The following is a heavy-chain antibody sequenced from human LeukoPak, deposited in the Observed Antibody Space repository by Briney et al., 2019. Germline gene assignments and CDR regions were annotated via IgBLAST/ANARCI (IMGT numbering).Heavy chain of an antibody. Sequence: GGSLRLSCAASGFTSSNNATSWVRQAPGKGLEWVSATSTSGGSAYYADSVKGRFTISRDNSKNTLYLQMDSLRADDTAVYYCARYSGSYYYPPAWDLWGQGTLVTVSS. V-gene: IGHV3-23*01. CDR2: TSTSGGSA. CDR3: ARYSGSYYYPPAWDL. CDR1: GFTSSNNA. J-gene: IGHJ4*02. D-gene: IGHD1-26*01.